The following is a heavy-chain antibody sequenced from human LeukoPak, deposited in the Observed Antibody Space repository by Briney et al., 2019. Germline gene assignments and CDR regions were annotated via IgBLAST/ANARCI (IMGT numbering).Heavy chain of an antibody. Sequence: PGGSLRLSCAASGFTFSSYAMSWVRQAPGKGLEWVSAISGSGGSTYYADSVKGRFTISRDNSKNTLYLQMNSLRAEDTAVYYCAKDPSTGAAAGRNWFDPWGQGTLVTVSS. CDR3: AKDPSTGAAAGRNWFDP. D-gene: IGHD6-13*01. CDR2: ISGSGGST. CDR1: GFTFSSYA. V-gene: IGHV3-23*01. J-gene: IGHJ5*02.